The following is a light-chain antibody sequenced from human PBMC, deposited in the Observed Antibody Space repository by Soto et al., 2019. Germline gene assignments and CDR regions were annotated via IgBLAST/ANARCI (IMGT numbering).Light chain of an antibody. Sequence: DIQMTQSPSTLSASVGDGVTITCRASQSVGSWLAWYQQKPGKAPKLLIYKASSLESGVPSRFSGSGSGTEFSLTISSLQPDDFASYHCQQYGSSSPWTFGQGTKVEIK. V-gene: IGKV1-5*03. J-gene: IGKJ1*01. CDR3: QQYGSSSPWT. CDR1: QSVGSW. CDR2: KAS.